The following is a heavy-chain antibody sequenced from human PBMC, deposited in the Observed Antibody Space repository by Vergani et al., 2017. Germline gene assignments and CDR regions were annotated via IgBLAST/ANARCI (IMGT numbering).Heavy chain of an antibody. CDR3: ARHVTQDYYNDSDYFDY. CDR1: GGSISSSSYY. J-gene: IGHJ4*02. CDR2: MDYNGRA. D-gene: IGHD3-22*01. V-gene: IGHV4-39*01. Sequence: QVQLHESGPGLVKPSQTLSLTCTVSGGSISSSSYYWGWIRQPPGKGLEWIGSMDYNGRAYYTPSLRRRVAISIDTSKMQFSLKLYSLTAADTAIYYCARHVTQDYYNDSDYFDYWGLGTLVTVSS.